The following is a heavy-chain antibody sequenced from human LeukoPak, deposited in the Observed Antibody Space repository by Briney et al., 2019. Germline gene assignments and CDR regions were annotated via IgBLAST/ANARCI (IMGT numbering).Heavy chain of an antibody. CDR1: GYTFTGYY. D-gene: IGHD3-3*01. CDR2: INPNSGGT. Sequence: ASVKVSCKASGYTFTGYYMHWVRQAPGQGLEWMGWINPNSGGTNYAQKFQGWVTMTRDTSISTAYMELSRLRSDDTAVYYCATGDYDFWSGYYENYYYYMDVWGKGTTVTVSS. CDR3: ATGDYDFWSGYYENYYYYMDV. J-gene: IGHJ6*03. V-gene: IGHV1-2*04.